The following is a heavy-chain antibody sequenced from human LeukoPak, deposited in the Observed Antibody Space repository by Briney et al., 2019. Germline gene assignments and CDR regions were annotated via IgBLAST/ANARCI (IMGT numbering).Heavy chain of an antibody. CDR1: GESSSGYY. J-gene: IGHJ4*02. CDR3: ASSATKD. CDR2: INQSGST. D-gene: IGHD2-15*01. Sequence: SSETLSLTCAVYGESSSGYYWSWIRQPPGKGLEWIGEINQSGSTNYNPSLKSRVTLSVDTSKNQFSLKLRSVTAADTAVYYCASSATKDWGQGTLVSVSS. V-gene: IGHV4-34*01.